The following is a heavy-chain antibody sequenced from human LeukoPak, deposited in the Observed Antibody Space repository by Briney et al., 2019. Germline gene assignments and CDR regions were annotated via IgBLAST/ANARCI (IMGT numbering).Heavy chain of an antibody. J-gene: IGHJ4*02. CDR3: ARLVAAPGDY. CDR1: GITVSSNY. D-gene: IGHD2-21*01. CDR2: IYSVGST. V-gene: IGHV3-66*04. Sequence: GGPLRLSCAASGITVSSNYMSWVRQAPGKGLEWVSVIYSVGSTFYADSVRGRFTISRDISNNTLYLQMNSLRAEDTAVYYCARLVAAPGDYWGQGTLVTVSS.